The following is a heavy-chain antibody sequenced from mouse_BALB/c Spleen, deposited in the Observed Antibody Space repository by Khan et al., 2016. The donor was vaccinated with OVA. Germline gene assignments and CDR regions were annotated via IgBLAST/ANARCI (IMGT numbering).Heavy chain of an antibody. CDR2: ISYSGNS. CDR1: GDSITSCY. D-gene: IGHD1-1*01. CDR3: ACELRGFAY. Sequence: EVQLQESGPSLVKPSQTLSLTCSVTGDSITSCYWNWIRKFPGNKLEYMGYISYSGNSYYNPSLKSRISVTRDTSKTQYYLQLNSVTTEDTATYYCACELRGFAYWGQGTLVTVSA. J-gene: IGHJ3*01. V-gene: IGHV3-8*02.